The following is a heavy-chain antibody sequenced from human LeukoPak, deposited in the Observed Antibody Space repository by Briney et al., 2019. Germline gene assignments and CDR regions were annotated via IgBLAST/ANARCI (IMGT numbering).Heavy chain of an antibody. J-gene: IGHJ3*02. V-gene: IGHV4-61*02. D-gene: IGHD3-22*01. CDR1: GDSISSGDYY. Sequence: SQTLSLTCTISGDSISSGDYYWSWIRQPAGKGLEWIGRISSSGSTNYNPSLKSRVTISVDTSKNQFSLKLSSVTAADTAVYFCARGPYSYDSSGAFDIWGQGTMVTVSS. CDR3: ARGPYSYDSSGAFDI. CDR2: ISSSGST.